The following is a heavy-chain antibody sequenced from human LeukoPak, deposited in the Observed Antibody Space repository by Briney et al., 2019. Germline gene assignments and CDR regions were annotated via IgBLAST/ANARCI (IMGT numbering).Heavy chain of an antibody. J-gene: IGHJ3*02. CDR2: IYYSGST. Sequence: PSETLSLTCTVSGGSISSYYWSWIRQPPGKGLEWIGYIYYSGSTNYNPSLKSRVTISVDTSKNQFSLTLSSVTAADTAVYYCARELGYCSSTSCYGAFDIWGQGTMVTVSS. CDR1: GGSISSYY. CDR3: ARELGYCSSTSCYGAFDI. D-gene: IGHD2-2*01. V-gene: IGHV4-59*01.